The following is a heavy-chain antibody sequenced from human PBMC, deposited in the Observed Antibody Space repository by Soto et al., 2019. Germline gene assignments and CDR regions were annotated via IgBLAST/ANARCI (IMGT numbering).Heavy chain of an antibody. CDR2: IWYDGSNK. CDR1: GFTFKNDG. V-gene: IGHV3-33*01. CDR3: ARVNSGTYSSVDY. Sequence: LRLACAPSGFTFKNDGMRWVREAPGKGLEWVAVIWYDGSNKYYADSVKGRFTISRDNSKNTLYLQMNSLRAEDTAVYYCARVNSGTYSSVDYWGQRTLVTVSS. D-gene: IGHD1-26*01. J-gene: IGHJ4*02.